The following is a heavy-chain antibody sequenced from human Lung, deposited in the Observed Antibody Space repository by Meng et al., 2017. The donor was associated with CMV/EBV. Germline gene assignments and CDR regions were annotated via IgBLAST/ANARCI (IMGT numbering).Heavy chain of an antibody. V-gene: IGHV1-8*01. D-gene: IGHD6-19*01. Sequence: KASGYTFTRYDINWVRQATGQGLEWMGWMNPNSGNTGYAQKFQGRVTMTRNTSISTAYMELSSLRSEDTAVYYCARGLQYSSGLTDYWGQGTLVTVSS. J-gene: IGHJ4*02. CDR1: GYTFTRYD. CDR3: ARGLQYSSGLTDY. CDR2: MNPNSGNT.